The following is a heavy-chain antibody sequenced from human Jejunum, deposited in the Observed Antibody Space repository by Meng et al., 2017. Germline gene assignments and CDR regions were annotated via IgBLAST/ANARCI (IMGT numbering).Heavy chain of an antibody. J-gene: IGHJ4*02. CDR2: IYHSGST. CDR1: GGPISSVYW. D-gene: IGHD5-18*01. Sequence: QVQRGEAGSGVGKPSGTLSLTFAGSGGPISSVYWWTWVRRSPGKGLEWIGEIYHSGSTNYTPSLKCRVTISVDKSKNQFSLKLTSVTAADTAVYYCARGGYYSFDYWGQGTLVTVSS. CDR3: ARGGYYSFDY. V-gene: IGHV4-4*02.